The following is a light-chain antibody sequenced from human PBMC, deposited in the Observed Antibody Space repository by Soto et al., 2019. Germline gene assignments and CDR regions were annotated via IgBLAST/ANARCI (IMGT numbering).Light chain of an antibody. J-gene: IGKJ5*01. CDR2: DAS. CDR3: QKLDTYPLT. CDR1: QSVSRY. V-gene: IGKV3-11*01. Sequence: EIVLTQSPATRSLSPGERGTLSCRASQSVSRYLAWYQQKPGQAPRLLIYDASNRATGIPARFSGSGSGTDFTLTISRLQPEDFATYYCQKLDTYPLTCGQGTRRGIK.